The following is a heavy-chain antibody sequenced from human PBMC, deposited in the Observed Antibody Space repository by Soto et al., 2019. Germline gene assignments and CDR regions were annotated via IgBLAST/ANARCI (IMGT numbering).Heavy chain of an antibody. Sequence: QVQLQESGPGLVKPSQTLSLTCTVSGGSIASSGNFWTWIRHHPGKGLEWLGYIVNSGTAYYTPSLKSRLSISIDTSKNHFSLSLTSLTAAYTAVYFCARGDAGGWFLDSWGQGAQVIVSS. J-gene: IGHJ4*02. V-gene: IGHV4-31*03. D-gene: IGHD6-19*01. CDR2: IVNSGTA. CDR3: ARGDAGGWFLDS. CDR1: GGSIASSGNF.